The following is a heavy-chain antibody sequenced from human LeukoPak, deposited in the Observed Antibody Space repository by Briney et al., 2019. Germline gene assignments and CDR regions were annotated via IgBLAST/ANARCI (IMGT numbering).Heavy chain of an antibody. V-gene: IGHV3-15*01. CDR2: IKSKTDGGTT. Sequence: PGGSLRLSCAASGFTFSNAWMSWVRQAPGKGLEWVGRIKSKTDGGTTDYAAPVKGGFTISRDDSKNTLYLQMNSLKTEDTAVYYCTTRTRVGARGPFDYWGQGTLVTVSS. J-gene: IGHJ4*02. D-gene: IGHD1-26*01. CDR3: TTRTRVGARGPFDY. CDR1: GFTFSNAW.